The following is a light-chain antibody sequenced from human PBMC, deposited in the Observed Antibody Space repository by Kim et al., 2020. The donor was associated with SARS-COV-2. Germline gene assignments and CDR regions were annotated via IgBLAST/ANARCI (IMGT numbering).Light chain of an antibody. V-gene: IGKV1-16*01. CDR3: QHYKSYPFA. CDR1: QDISNS. J-gene: IGKJ3*01. CDR2: AES. Sequence: DIQMTQSPSSLSASVGDRVTITCRASQDISNSLAWFQQRPGKAPKSLIYAESRLQGGVPSRFSGSGSGTDFTLTISSLQPEDFATYYCQHYKSYPFAFGPGTKVDSK.